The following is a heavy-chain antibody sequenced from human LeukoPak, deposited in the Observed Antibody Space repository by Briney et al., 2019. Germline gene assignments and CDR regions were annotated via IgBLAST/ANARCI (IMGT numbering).Heavy chain of an antibody. V-gene: IGHV3-23*01. D-gene: IGHD3-9*01. J-gene: IGHJ2*01. CDR1: GFTFSTYT. CDR3: AKDGLDWGSYLDL. CDR2: ITGSGGST. Sequence: GSLRLSCTASGFTFSTYTMNWVRQAPRKGLEWVSGITGSGGSTHYADSVKGRFSISRDNSRNTLYLQMNNLKAEDTAVYYCAKDGLDWGSYLDLWGRGTLVTVSS.